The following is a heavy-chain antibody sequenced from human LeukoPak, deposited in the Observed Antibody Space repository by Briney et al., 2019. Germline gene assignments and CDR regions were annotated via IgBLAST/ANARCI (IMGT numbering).Heavy chain of an antibody. Sequence: GGSLRLSCAASGFTFSSYAMSWVRQAPGKGLEWVSAISGSGGSTYYADSVKGRFAISRDNSKNTLYLQMNSLRAEDTAVYYCAKDLEAGPIAAAGTSEALWGQGTLVTVSS. D-gene: IGHD6-13*01. V-gene: IGHV3-23*01. J-gene: IGHJ4*02. CDR2: ISGSGGST. CDR3: AKDLEAGPIAAAGTSEAL. CDR1: GFTFSSYA.